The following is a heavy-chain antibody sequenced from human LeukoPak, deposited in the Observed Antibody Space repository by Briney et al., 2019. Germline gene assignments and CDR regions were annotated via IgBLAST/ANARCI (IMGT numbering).Heavy chain of an antibody. CDR2: IKQDGSEK. J-gene: IGHJ4*02. V-gene: IGHV3-7*03. CDR1: GFTFSSYW. Sequence: GGSLRLSCAASGFTFSSYWMSWVRQAPGKGLEWVADIKQDGSEKYYVDSVKGRFTISRDNAKNTLYLQMNSLRAEDTAVYYCARVTLWSSESHKYYFYYRGQGTLVTVPS. D-gene: IGHD3-10*01. CDR3: ARVTLWSSESHKYYFYY.